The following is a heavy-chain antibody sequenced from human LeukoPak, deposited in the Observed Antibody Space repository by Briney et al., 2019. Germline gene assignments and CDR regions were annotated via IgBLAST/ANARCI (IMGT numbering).Heavy chain of an antibody. D-gene: IGHD5-12*01. V-gene: IGHV1-2*02. J-gene: IGHJ4*02. CDR1: GYTFAGYY. Sequence: EASVKVSCKASGYTFAGYYLHWVRQAPGQGLGWMGWINPNSSATNYAQRFRGRVTMTRDTSISTAYMELNRLTSDDTAVYYCARAVLVASYHLDSWGQGSLAIVSS. CDR3: ARAVLVASYHLDS. CDR2: INPNSSAT.